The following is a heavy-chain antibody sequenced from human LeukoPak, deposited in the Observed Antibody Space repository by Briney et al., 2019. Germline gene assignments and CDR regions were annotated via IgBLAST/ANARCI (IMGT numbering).Heavy chain of an antibody. V-gene: IGHV4-39*01. CDR2: IYYSGST. Sequence: PSETLSLTCTVSGGSISSSSYYWGWIRQPPGKGLEWIGSIYYSGSTYYNPSLKSRVTISVDTSKNQFSLKLSSVTAADTAVYYCARLWQWLVLGFGWFDPWGQGTLVTVSS. CDR3: ARLWQWLVLGFGWFDP. D-gene: IGHD6-19*01. CDR1: GGSISSSSYY. J-gene: IGHJ5*02.